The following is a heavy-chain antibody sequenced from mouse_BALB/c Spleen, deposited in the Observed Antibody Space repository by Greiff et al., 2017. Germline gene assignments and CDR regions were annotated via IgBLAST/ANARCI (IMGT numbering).Heavy chain of an antibody. V-gene: IGHV1-69*01. D-gene: IGHD2-3*01. CDR3: ARSDDGPYYYAMDY. J-gene: IGHJ4*01. CDR2: IDTSDSYT. CDR1: GYTFTDYW. Sequence: VQLQQPGAELVMPGASVKMSCKASGYTFTDYWMHWVKQRPGQGLEWIGAIDTSDSYTSYNQKFKGKATLTVDESSSTAYMQLSSLTSEDSAVYYCARSDDGPYYYAMDYWGQGTSVTVSS.